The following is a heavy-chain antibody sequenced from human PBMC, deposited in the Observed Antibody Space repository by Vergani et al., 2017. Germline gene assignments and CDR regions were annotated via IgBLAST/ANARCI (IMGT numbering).Heavy chain of an antibody. CDR1: GGPFSSNS. J-gene: IGHJ4*02. D-gene: IGHD3-22*01. CDR3: ARSSGYYSYYFDF. V-gene: IGHV1-69*13. CDR2: IIPIFGTT. Sequence: QGQLAQSGAEVKKPGSSVKVSCKASGGPFSSNSISWVRQAPGQGLEWMGRIIPIFGTTSYAQKFQGRVTILADESTSTAYMELSRLRSEDTAVYYCARSSGYYSYYFDFWGQGTLVTVSS.